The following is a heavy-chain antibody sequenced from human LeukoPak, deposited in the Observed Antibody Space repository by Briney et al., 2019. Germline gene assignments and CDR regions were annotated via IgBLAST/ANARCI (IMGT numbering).Heavy chain of an antibody. CDR1: GFTFTSYS. Sequence: GGSLRPSCAASGFTFTSYSMSWVRQAPGKGLEWVSGTSDRGDYTYYADSVKGRFTISRDNSKNTLYLQMNSLRAEDTALYFCAKKAQYNGNYPLDYWGQGTLVTVSS. CDR2: TSDRGDYT. J-gene: IGHJ4*02. V-gene: IGHV3-23*01. D-gene: IGHD1-26*01. CDR3: AKKAQYNGNYPLDY.